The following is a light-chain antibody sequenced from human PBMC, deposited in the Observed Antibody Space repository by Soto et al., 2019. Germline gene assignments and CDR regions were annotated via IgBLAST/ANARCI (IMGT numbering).Light chain of an antibody. CDR1: QGCSSW. CDR3: QQDNSAEFT. V-gene: IGKV1-12*01. J-gene: IGKJ3*01. Sequence: DIQVTQSPSSVSASVGDRVTITCRASQGCSSWIAWYQQKPLKSPKVLIYAASHLQSGVPSRFTGSGSVTYFTLTISSLQPEDFATYYFQQDNSAEFTFGPGTKVDIK. CDR2: AAS.